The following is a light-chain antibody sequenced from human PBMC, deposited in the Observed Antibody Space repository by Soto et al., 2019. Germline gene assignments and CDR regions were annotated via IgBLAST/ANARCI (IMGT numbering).Light chain of an antibody. CDR3: QQYNSYSYVT. Sequence: IQMTQSPSTLSGSVGDRVTITCRASQTISSWLAWYQQKPGKAPKLLIYDASSLESGVPSRFSGSGSGTEFTLTISSLQPDDFATYYCQQYNSYSYVTFGQGTKVDIK. V-gene: IGKV1-5*01. J-gene: IGKJ1*01. CDR2: DAS. CDR1: QTISSW.